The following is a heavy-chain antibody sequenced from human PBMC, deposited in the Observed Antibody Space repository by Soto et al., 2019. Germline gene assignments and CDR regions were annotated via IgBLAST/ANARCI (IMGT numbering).Heavy chain of an antibody. V-gene: IGHV3-30-3*01. CDR1: GFTFSSYA. J-gene: IGHJ6*02. Sequence: PXEALSLSCAAPGFTFSSYATHWVRQAPGKGLEWVEVISYDGSNKYYADSVKGRFTISRDISKNTLYLQMNSLRAEDTDVYYCARAGGMDVWGQGTTVTVSS. CDR2: ISYDGSNK. D-gene: IGHD3-10*01. CDR3: ARAGGMDV.